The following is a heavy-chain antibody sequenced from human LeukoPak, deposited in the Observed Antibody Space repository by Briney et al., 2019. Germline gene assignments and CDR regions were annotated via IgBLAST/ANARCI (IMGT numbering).Heavy chain of an antibody. CDR1: GGTFSSYA. V-gene: IGHV1-69*05. D-gene: IGHD5-18*01. Sequence: SVKVSCXASGGTFSSYAISWVRQARGQGLEWMERIIPIFGTANYAQKFQGRVTITTDESTSTAYMELSSLRSEDTAVYYCARGYSYGPGLDYWGQGTLSPSPQ. J-gene: IGHJ4*02. CDR2: IIPIFGTA. CDR3: ARGYSYGPGLDY.